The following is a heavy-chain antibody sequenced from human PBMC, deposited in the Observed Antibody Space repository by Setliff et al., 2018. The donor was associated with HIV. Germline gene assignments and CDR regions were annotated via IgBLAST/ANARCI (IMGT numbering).Heavy chain of an antibody. CDR2: INPNSGGT. J-gene: IGHJ5*02. D-gene: IGHD2-8*01. CDR1: GYTFTAYY. Sequence: ASVKVSCKASGYTFTAYYMHWVRQAPGQGLEWMGWINPNSGGTNYAQKFQGRVTMTRDTSTNTVYMELRSLKSEDTAVYYCARAYCSNGVCYRGSDPWGQGTPVTVSS. V-gene: IGHV1-2*02. CDR3: ARAYCSNGVCYRGSDP.